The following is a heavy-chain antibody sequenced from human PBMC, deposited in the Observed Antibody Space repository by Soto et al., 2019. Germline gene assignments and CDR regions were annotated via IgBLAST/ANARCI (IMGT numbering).Heavy chain of an antibody. D-gene: IGHD2-2*01. J-gene: IGHJ6*02. Sequence: QVQLVQSGAEVKKPGSSVKVSCKASGGTFSSYAISWVRQAPGQGLEWMGGIIPIFGTANYAQKFQGRVTITADESTSTAYMELSSRRSEDTAVYYCARDDCISTSCYPPLRYYYGMDVWGQGTTVTVSS. CDR3: ARDDCISTSCYPPLRYYYGMDV. CDR2: IIPIFGTA. V-gene: IGHV1-69*12. CDR1: GGTFSSYA.